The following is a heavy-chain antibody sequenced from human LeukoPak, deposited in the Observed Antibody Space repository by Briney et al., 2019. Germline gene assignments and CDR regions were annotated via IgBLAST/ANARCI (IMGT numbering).Heavy chain of an antibody. D-gene: IGHD1-20*01. Sequence: GGSLRLSCAGAGFTFSSYGLSWVRHAPGKGLEWGSSISGSGASTDYADSVKGHFTISRDNSKTTRYLQMNRLRAEDTAVYYCAKSPIPFNFCFDYWGQGTLVTVYS. J-gene: IGHJ4*02. V-gene: IGHV3-23*01. CDR1: GFTFSSYG. CDR2: ISGSGAST. CDR3: AKSPIPFNFCFDY.